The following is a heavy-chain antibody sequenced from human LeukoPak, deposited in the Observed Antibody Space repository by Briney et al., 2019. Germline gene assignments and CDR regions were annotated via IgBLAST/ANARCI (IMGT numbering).Heavy chain of an antibody. Sequence: GGSLRLSCAASGFTFSSYSMNWVRQAPGKGLEWVSSISSSSSYIYYADSMKGRFTISRDNAKNSLYLQMNSLRAEDTAVCYCARDRCSSTSCYSSYGMDVWGQGTTVTVS. D-gene: IGHD2-2*01. CDR3: ARDRCSSTSCYSSYGMDV. J-gene: IGHJ6*02. CDR2: ISSSSSYI. CDR1: GFTFSSYS. V-gene: IGHV3-21*01.